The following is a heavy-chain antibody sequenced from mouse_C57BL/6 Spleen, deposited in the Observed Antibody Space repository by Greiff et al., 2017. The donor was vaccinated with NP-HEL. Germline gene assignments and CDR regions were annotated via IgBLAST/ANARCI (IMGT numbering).Heavy chain of an antibody. Sequence: EVMLVESGGGLVKPGGSLKLSCAASGFTFSDYGMHWVRQAPEKGLEWVAYISSGSSTIYYADTVKGRFTISRDNAKNTLFLQMTSLRSEDTAMYYCARLYYGSSYSFAYWGQGTLVTVSA. CDR3: ARLYYGSSYSFAY. J-gene: IGHJ3*01. V-gene: IGHV5-17*01. CDR2: ISSGSSTI. CDR1: GFTFSDYG. D-gene: IGHD1-1*01.